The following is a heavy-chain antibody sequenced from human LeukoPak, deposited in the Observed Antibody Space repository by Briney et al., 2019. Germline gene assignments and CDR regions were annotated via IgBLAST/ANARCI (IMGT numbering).Heavy chain of an antibody. J-gene: IGHJ4*02. Sequence: PGGSLRLSCAASGFTFSSDSMNWCRQAPRKELEGVSSISSISYIYYADPVKGRFTISTDNAKNSLYLQMPRLRAEDTAVYYCARGSGLTDYWGQGTLVTVCS. CDR1: GFTFSSDS. V-gene: IGHV3-21*01. D-gene: IGHD2-15*01. CDR3: ARGSGLTDY. CDR2: ISSISYI.